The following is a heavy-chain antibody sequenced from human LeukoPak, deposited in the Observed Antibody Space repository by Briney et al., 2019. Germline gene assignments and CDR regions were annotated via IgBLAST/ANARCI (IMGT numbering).Heavy chain of an antibody. CDR1: GFTFSSYS. CDR2: ISSSSSYI. CDR3: ARDLGSSTTMIVIWSEGGFDY. V-gene: IGHV3-21*01. J-gene: IGHJ4*02. D-gene: IGHD3-22*01. Sequence: GGSLRLSCAASGFTFSSYSMNWVRQAPGKGLEWVSSISSSSSYIYYAGSVKGRFTISRDNAKNSLYLQMNSLRAEDTAVYYCARDLGSSTTMIVIWSEGGFDYWGQGTLVTVSS.